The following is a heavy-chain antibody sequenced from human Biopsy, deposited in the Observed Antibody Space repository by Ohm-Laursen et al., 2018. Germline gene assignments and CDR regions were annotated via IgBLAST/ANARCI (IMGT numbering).Heavy chain of an antibody. V-gene: IGHV4-4*07. CDR3: ARAPPLIRGVVESWFDP. Sequence: GTLSLTWTVSGGYISHYYWTWIRQPAGQGLEWIGRIYITGETDYNPSLKSRVTMSVDSSKKRFSLKLKSVTAADTAIYYCARAPPLIRGVVESWFDPWGQGILVTVSS. D-gene: IGHD3-10*01. CDR2: IYITGET. CDR1: GGYISHYY. J-gene: IGHJ5*02.